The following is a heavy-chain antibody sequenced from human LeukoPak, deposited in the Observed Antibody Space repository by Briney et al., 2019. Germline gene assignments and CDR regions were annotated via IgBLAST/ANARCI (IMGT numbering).Heavy chain of an antibody. CDR2: INAGNGNT. Sequence: ASVKVSCKASGYTFTSYAMHWVRQAPGQRLEWMGWINAGNGNTKYSQKFQGRVTITRDTSASTAYMELSSLRSEDTAAYYCARGGLWFGERYLDYWGQGTLVTVSS. V-gene: IGHV1-3*01. J-gene: IGHJ4*02. CDR1: GYTFTSYA. CDR3: ARGGLWFGERYLDY. D-gene: IGHD3-10*01.